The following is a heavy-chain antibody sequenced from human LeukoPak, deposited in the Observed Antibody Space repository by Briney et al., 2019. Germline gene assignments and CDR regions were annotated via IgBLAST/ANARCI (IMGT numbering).Heavy chain of an antibody. CDR2: ITSSSSNI. V-gene: IGHV3-21*01. CDR1: GFTFSSYS. D-gene: IGHD2-15*01. J-gene: IGHJ5*02. CDR3: AAIVVVVAATGNWFDP. Sequence: GGSLRLSCAASGFTFSSYSMNWVRQAPGKGLEWVSSITSSSSNIYYADSVKGRFTISRDNAKNSLYLQMNSLRAEDTAVYYCAAIVVVVAATGNWFDPWGQGTLVTVSS.